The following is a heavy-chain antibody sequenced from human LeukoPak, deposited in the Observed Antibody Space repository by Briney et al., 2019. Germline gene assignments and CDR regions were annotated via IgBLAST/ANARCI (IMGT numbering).Heavy chain of an antibody. J-gene: IGHJ6*03. D-gene: IGHD3-22*01. CDR2: IFYSGTT. CDR1: GGAITAFY. CDR3: ARDLYYSDSSGYYTNYFYYMDV. Sequence: SETLSLTCSVSGGAITAFYWSWIRQPPGKGLEWIGHIFYSGTTNYNPSLKSRVTISVDTSKNQFSLKLTSVTAADTAVYYCARDLYYSDSSGYYTNYFYYMDVWGKGTTVTISS. V-gene: IGHV4-59*01.